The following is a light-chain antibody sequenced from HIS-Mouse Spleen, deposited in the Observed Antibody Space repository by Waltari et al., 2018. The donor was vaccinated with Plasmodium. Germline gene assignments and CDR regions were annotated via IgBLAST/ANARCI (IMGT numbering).Light chain of an antibody. J-gene: IGKJ3*01. CDR1: QSVSSN. Sequence: EIVMTQSPATLSVSPGERATLSCRASQSVSSNLAWDQQKPGQAPRLLNYGASTRATGIPARFSGSGSGTEFTLTISSLQSEDFAVYYCQQYNNWSFTFGPGTKVDIK. V-gene: IGKV3-15*01. CDR3: QQYNNWSFT. CDR2: GAS.